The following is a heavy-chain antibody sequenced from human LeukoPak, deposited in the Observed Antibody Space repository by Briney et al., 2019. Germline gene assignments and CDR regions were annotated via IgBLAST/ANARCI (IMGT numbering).Heavy chain of an antibody. D-gene: IGHD2-2*01. J-gene: IGHJ4*02. Sequence: ASVKVSCKASGYTFTSYGISWVRQAPGQGLEWMGWISAYNGNTNYAQKLQGRVTMTTDTSTSTAYMELRSLRSDDTAVYYCARDSEDIVVVPAAMCSYWDQGTLVTVSS. CDR3: ARDSEDIVVVPAAMCSY. CDR1: GYTFTSYG. CDR2: ISAYNGNT. V-gene: IGHV1-18*01.